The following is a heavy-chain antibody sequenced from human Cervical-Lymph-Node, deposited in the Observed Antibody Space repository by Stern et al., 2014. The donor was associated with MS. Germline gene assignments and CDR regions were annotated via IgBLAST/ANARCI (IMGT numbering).Heavy chain of an antibody. CDR1: GFTFSSRG. CDR2: ISSDETDK. Sequence: VQLVESGGGVVQPEKSLRLSCAASGFTFSSRGMHWVRQAPGKGLGWGAVISSDETDKYYADFVKGRFTVSRDNSNNTLYLQMNSLRAEDTAVYYCAKDGYHFSGMDVWGQGTTVIVSS. D-gene: IGHD3-3*01. J-gene: IGHJ6*02. V-gene: IGHV3-30*18. CDR3: AKDGYHFSGMDV.